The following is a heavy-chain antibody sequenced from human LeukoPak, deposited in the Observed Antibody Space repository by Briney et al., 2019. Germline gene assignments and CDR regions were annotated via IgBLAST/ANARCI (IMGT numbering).Heavy chain of an antibody. CDR3: ARDSLLYEMRGMDV. V-gene: IGHV4-31*03. Sequence: SETLSLTCTVSGGSISSGGYYWSWIRQHPGEGLEWIRYIFYSGNTYYNPSLKSRLTISVDTSKNQFSLKLSSVTAADTAVYYCARDSLLYEMRGMDVWGQGTTVTVSS. CDR2: IFYSGNT. CDR1: GGSISSGGYY. D-gene: IGHD2-8*01. J-gene: IGHJ6*02.